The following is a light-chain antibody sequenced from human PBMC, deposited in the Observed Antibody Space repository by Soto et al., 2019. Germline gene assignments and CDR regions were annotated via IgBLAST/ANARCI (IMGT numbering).Light chain of an antibody. Sequence: QSVLTQPPSASGTPGQRVTLSCSGSSSNIGSNYVYWYQHLPGTAPKLLIYKSNQRPSGVPDRLSGSKSGTSASPAISGLRSEDESEYDCATWDDSLIGVVFGGGTTLTVL. CDR2: KSN. V-gene: IGLV1-47*01. J-gene: IGLJ2*01. CDR3: ATWDDSLIGVV. CDR1: SSNIGSNY.